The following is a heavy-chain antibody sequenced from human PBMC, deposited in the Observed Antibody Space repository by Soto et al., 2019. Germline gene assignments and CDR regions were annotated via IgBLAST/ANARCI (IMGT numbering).Heavy chain of an antibody. D-gene: IGHD4-17*01. CDR2: IYSRGST. Sequence: QVQLQESGAGLVKPSETLSITCTVSGGSLDNYYWSRIRQPPGPGLEWIGFIYSRGSTKYNPSVKSRVTISAETSRNQVSLKLTSVTTADTAVYYCARGGTGGRTTVTTYAVWGQGTLVTVSS. J-gene: IGHJ4*02. CDR3: ARGGTGGRTTVTTYAV. V-gene: IGHV4-59*01. CDR1: GGSLDNYY.